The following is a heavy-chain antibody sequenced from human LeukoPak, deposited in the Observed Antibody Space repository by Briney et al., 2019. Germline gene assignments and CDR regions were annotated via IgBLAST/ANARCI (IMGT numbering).Heavy chain of an antibody. J-gene: IGHJ5*02. V-gene: IGHV4-34*01. Sequence: SETLSLTCAVYGGSFSGYYWSWIRQPPGKGLEWIGEINHSGSTNYNPSLKSRVTISVDTSKNQFSLKLSSVTAADTAVYYCARDLGYYDILTGSHRGNWFDPWGQGTLVTVSS. CDR2: INHSGST. CDR1: GGSFSGYY. D-gene: IGHD3-9*01. CDR3: ARDLGYYDILTGSHRGNWFDP.